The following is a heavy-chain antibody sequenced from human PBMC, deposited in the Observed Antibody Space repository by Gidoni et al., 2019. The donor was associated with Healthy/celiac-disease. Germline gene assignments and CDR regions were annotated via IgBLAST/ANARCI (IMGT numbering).Heavy chain of an antibody. D-gene: IGHD3-16*01. V-gene: IGHV4-39*01. CDR3: ARGDYVWGTKVDY. CDR1: GGSISSSSYY. CDR2: IYSSGST. Sequence: QLQLQESGPGLVKPSETLSLTCTVSGGSISSSSYYWGWIRQPPGKGLEWIGSIYSSGSTYYNPSLKSRVTISVDTSKNQFSLKLSSVTAADTAVYYCARGDYVWGTKVDYWGQGTLVTVSS. J-gene: IGHJ4*02.